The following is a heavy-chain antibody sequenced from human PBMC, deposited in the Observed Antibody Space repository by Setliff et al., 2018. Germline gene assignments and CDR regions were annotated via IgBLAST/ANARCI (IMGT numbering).Heavy chain of an antibody. CDR1: GGSLRGNAIF. CDR2: IYYTGDP. Sequence: SETLSLTCTVSGGSLRGNAIFWGWIRQPPGKGLEWIGSIYYTGDPYYNPSLKSRVTMSVDTSRNQLSLKLTSVTTADTAVYYCARHVGSRSRGYNYYYYYMDVWGKGTTVTVSS. CDR3: ARHVGSRSRGYNYYYYYMDV. J-gene: IGHJ6*03. D-gene: IGHD3-10*01. V-gene: IGHV4-39*01.